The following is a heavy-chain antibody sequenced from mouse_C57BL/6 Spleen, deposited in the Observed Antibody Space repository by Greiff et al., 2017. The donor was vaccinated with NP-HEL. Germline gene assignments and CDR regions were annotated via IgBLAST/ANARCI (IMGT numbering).Heavy chain of an antibody. Sequence: VQLQQSGAELVKPGASVKISCKASGYAFSSYWMNWVKQRPGKGLEWIGQIYPGDGDTNYNGKFKGKATLTADKSSSTAYMQISSLTSEDSAVYFCARWEIYYGNYGYFDVWGTGTTVTVSS. V-gene: IGHV1-80*01. CDR3: ARWEIYYGNYGYFDV. CDR2: IYPGDGDT. CDR1: GYAFSSYW. D-gene: IGHD2-1*01. J-gene: IGHJ1*03.